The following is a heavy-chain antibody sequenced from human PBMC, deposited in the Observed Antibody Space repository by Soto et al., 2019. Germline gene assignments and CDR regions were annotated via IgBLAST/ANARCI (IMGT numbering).Heavy chain of an antibody. CDR1: GFTFSNFW. V-gene: IGHV3-7*05. Sequence: EVQLVESGGGLVQPGGSLRVSCAASGFTFSNFWLGWVRQAPGKGLEWVAAIKEDGSEKNYVDSVRGRFTISRDNAKNSLYLQMNSLRADDTAVYYCARDVIWGQGSLVSVSS. J-gene: IGHJ4*02. CDR3: ARDVI. CDR2: IKEDGSEK.